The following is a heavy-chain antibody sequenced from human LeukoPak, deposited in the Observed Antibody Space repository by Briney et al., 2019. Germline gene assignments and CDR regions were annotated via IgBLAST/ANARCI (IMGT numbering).Heavy chain of an antibody. D-gene: IGHD3-22*01. V-gene: IGHV3-72*01. CDR1: GFTFSDHY. CDR2: SRNKANSYST. J-gene: IGHJ4*02. Sequence: HPGGSLRLSCAVSGFTFSDHYMDWVRKAPGKGLEWVGRSRNKANSYSTDYAASVIGRFTISRDDSKNSLDLQMNSLKIEDTAMYYCTRVGDYSSSWNYWGQGTLVTVSS. CDR3: TRVGDYSSSWNY.